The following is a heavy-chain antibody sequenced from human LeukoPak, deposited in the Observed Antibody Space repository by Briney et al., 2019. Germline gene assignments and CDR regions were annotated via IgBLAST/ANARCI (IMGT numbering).Heavy chain of an antibody. CDR1: GFTFSNYG. CDR2: ISGSGGST. J-gene: IGHJ5*02. D-gene: IGHD6-25*01. CDR3: AKDQYSSGNWFDP. V-gene: IGHV3-23*01. Sequence: PGGSLRLSCAASGFTFSNYGMHWVRQAPGKGLEWVSGISGSGGSTYYADSVKGRFTISRDNSKNTLYLQMNSLRAEDTAIYYCAKDQYSSGNWFDPWGQGTLVTVSS.